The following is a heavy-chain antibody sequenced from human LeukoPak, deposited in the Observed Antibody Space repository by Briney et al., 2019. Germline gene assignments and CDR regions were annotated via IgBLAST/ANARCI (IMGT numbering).Heavy chain of an antibody. CDR3: ARSVAVAAYYFDY. D-gene: IGHD6-19*01. J-gene: IGHJ4*02. Sequence: PSETLSLTCTVSGGSISSGSYYWSWIRQPAGKGLEWIGRIYTSGSTNYNPSLKSRVTISADTSKNQFSLKLSSVTAADTAVYYCARSVAVAAYYFDYWGQRTLVTVSS. CDR1: GGSISSGSYY. V-gene: IGHV4-61*02. CDR2: IYTSGST.